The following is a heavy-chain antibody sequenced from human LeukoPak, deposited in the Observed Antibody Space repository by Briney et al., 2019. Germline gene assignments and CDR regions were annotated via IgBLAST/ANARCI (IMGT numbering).Heavy chain of an antibody. J-gene: IGHJ4*02. V-gene: IGHV3-23*01. Sequence: GGSLRLSCVASGFTLSTYWMNWVRQAPGRGLEWVSSISGTGGSTHYADSVKGRFTISRDNSKNTLYLQMNGLRAGDTAVYYCAKSSYYDSSGFYREYYFDYWGQGTLVPVSS. CDR3: AKSSYYDSSGFYREYYFDY. CDR1: GFTLSTYW. CDR2: ISGTGGST. D-gene: IGHD3-22*01.